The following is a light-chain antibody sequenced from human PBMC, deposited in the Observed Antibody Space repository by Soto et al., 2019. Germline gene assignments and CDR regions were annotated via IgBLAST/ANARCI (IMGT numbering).Light chain of an antibody. CDR1: QSVSSSF. V-gene: IGKV3-20*01. CDR2: GAS. J-gene: IGKJ1*01. Sequence: EIVLTQSPGTLSLSPGERATLSCRASQSVSSSFLAWYQQKPGQAPRLLIYGASSRATGIPDRFSGSGSGTDFTLTISKPEPEDFAVYYCQQYYNSPWTFGQGTKVEIK. CDR3: QQYYNSPWT.